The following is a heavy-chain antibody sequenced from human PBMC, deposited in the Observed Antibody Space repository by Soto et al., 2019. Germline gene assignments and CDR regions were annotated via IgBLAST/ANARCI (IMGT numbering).Heavy chain of an antibody. J-gene: IGHJ4*02. V-gene: IGHV3-23*01. CDR1: GFTFSSYA. CDR3: AKDGAYGDYIRVFVYFDY. D-gene: IGHD4-17*01. Sequence: EVQLLESGGGLVQPGGSLRLSCAASGFTFSSYAMRWVRQAPGKGLEWVSAISGSGGSTYYADSVKGRFTISRDNSKNTLYLQMNSLRAEDTAVYYCAKDGAYGDYIRVFVYFDYWGQGTLVTVSS. CDR2: ISGSGGST.